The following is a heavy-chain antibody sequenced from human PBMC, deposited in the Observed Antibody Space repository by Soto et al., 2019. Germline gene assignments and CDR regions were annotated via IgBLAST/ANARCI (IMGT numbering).Heavy chain of an antibody. J-gene: IGHJ3*02. CDR3: TRVDAPCDCAFDI. D-gene: IGHD2-21*01. V-gene: IGHV3-73*01. Sequence: EVQLVDSGGGLVQPGGSLRLSCAASGFSISGSGIHWVRQASGKGLEWVARIRDRTNAYASGYAASVQGRFSISRDDSENTAFLQMNSLNPEDKAVYYCTRVDAPCDCAFDILGQGTMVTVSS. CDR1: GFSISGSG. CDR2: IRDRTNAYAS.